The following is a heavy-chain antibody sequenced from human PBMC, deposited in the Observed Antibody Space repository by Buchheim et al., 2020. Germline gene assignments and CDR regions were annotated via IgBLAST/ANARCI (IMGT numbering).Heavy chain of an antibody. CDR2: INHSGST. CDR1: GGSFSGYY. Sequence: QVQLQQWGAGLLKPSETLSLTCAVYGGSFSGYYWSWIRQPPGKGLEWMGEINHSGSTNYNPSLKSRVTISVDTSKNQFSLTLSSVTAADTAVYYCARDSPSGCNWFDPWGQGTL. CDR3: ARDSPSGCNWFDP. J-gene: IGHJ5*02. V-gene: IGHV4-34*01. D-gene: IGHD3-22*01.